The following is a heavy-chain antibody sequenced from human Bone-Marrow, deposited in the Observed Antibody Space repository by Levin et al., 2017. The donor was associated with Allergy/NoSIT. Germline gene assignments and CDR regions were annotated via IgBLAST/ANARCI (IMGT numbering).Heavy chain of an antibody. J-gene: IGHJ6*02. CDR3: ARGGVRGVIMYYYYGMDV. Sequence: PGGSLRLSCAASGFTFSSYGMHWVRQAPGKGLEWVAVIWYDGSNKYYADSVKGRFTISRDNSKNTLYLQMNSLRAEDTAVYYCARGGVRGVIMYYYYGMDVWGQGTTVTVSS. V-gene: IGHV3-33*01. CDR1: GFTFSSYG. CDR2: IWYDGSNK. D-gene: IGHD3-10*01.